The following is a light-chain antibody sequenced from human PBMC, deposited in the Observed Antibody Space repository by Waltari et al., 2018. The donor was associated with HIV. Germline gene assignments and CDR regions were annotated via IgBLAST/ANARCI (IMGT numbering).Light chain of an antibody. J-gene: IGLJ3*02. V-gene: IGLV1-40*01. CDR2: GTR. Sequence: QSLLTQPPSVSGAPGQRVTMSCPGSSSHIAAGYEVHCYQQLPGPAPILLIFGTRNRPSGVPDRFSGSKSGTSASLAITGLQAEDEADYYCQAYDSSLSAVMFGGGTKLTVL. CDR1: SSHIAAGYE. CDR3: QAYDSSLSAVM.